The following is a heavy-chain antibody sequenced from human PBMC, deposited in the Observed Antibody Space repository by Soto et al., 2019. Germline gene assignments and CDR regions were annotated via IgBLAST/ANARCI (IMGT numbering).Heavy chain of an antibody. CDR2: ISYDGSNK. CDR3: ASSPDYYDSSGYPIDY. CDR1: GFTFSSYA. Sequence: LRLSFAASGFTFSSYAMHWVRQAPGKGLEWVAVISYDGSNKYYADSVKGRFTISRDNSKNTLYLQMNSLRAEDTAVYYCASSPDYYDSSGYPIDYWGQGTLVTVSS. V-gene: IGHV3-30-3*01. D-gene: IGHD3-22*01. J-gene: IGHJ4*02.